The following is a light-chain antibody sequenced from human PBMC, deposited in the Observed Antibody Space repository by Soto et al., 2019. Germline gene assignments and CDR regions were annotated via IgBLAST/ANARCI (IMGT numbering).Light chain of an antibody. CDR1: SSNIGNNY. V-gene: IGLV1-51*01. CDR2: DNN. J-gene: IGLJ3*02. Sequence: QSVLTQPPSVSAAPGQKVTISCSGSSSNIGNNYVSWYQQLPGTAPKLLIYDNNKLPSGIPDRFSGSKSGTSATLGITGLETGDEADYYCGTWDSSLSDWVLGGGAKLTVL. CDR3: GTWDSSLSDWV.